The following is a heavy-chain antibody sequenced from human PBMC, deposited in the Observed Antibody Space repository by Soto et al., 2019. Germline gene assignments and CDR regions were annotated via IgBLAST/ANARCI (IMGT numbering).Heavy chain of an antibody. CDR1: GGTFSSYA. J-gene: IGHJ4*02. CDR3: ARDRWSFIAAGKWTFDY. V-gene: IGHV1-69*13. CDR2: IIPIFGTA. Sequence: GASVKVSCKASGGTFSSYAISWVRQAPGQGLEWMGGIIPIFGTANYAQKFQGRVTITADESTSTAYMELSSLRSEDTAVYYCARDRWSFIAAGKWTFDYWGQGTLVTVSS. D-gene: IGHD6-13*01.